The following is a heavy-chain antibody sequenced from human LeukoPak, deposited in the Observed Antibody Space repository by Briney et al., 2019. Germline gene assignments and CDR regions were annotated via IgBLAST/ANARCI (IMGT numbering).Heavy chain of an antibody. V-gene: IGHV3-23*01. CDR3: AKGQSSAIRDFDY. Sequence: PGGSLSLSWAASGFTFSNYAMNWVRQAPGKGLEWVSAISGSGGDTYYADSVKGRFNMSRDNSKNTLYLQMNSLRAEDTAVYYCAKGQSSAIRDFDYWGQGSLVTVSS. CDR2: ISGSGGDT. D-gene: IGHD2-2*01. CDR1: GFTFSNYA. J-gene: IGHJ4*02.